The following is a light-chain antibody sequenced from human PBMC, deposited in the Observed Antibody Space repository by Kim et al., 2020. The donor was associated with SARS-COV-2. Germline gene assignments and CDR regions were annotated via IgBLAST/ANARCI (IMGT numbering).Light chain of an antibody. CDR1: KLGDTY. J-gene: IGLJ3*02. Sequence: SYELTQPPSVSVSPGQTATITCSGDKLGDTYSSWYQQKPVHSPVLLIYQDNKHPSGIPELFSASNSGRTATLTISGTQTTDEADYYCQARGVFGGGTQLTVL. CDR2: QDN. CDR3: QARGV. V-gene: IGLV3-1*01.